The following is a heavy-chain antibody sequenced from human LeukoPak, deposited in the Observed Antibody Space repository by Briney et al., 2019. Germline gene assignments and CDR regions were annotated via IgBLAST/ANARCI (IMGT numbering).Heavy chain of an antibody. CDR3: AREGFPAGVLH. D-gene: IGHD6-13*01. CDR2: IKQDGSVK. V-gene: IGHV3-7*01. CDR1: GFSLSVYW. J-gene: IGHJ1*01. Sequence: PGGSLRLSCAASGFSLSVYWMSWVRQAPGKGLEWVANIKQDGSVKYYVDSLKGRFTISRDNAKNSLYLQMNNLRAEDTAVYYCAREGFPAGVLHWGQGTLVTVSS.